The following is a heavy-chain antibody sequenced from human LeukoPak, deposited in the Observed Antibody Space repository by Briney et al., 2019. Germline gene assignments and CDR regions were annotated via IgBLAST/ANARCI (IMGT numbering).Heavy chain of an antibody. V-gene: IGHV3-30*18. CDR2: ISNDESKK. D-gene: IGHD3-16*01. CDR1: GFTFSSYG. J-gene: IGHJ4*02. CDR3: AKDRYSYAFEYFES. Sequence: GGSLRLSCAASGFTFSSYGMHWVRPAPGKGLEWVAVISNDESKKYYADSVKGRFTISRDNSKNTLFLQVSSLRAEDTAVYYCAKDRYSYAFEYFESWGQGTLVTVSS.